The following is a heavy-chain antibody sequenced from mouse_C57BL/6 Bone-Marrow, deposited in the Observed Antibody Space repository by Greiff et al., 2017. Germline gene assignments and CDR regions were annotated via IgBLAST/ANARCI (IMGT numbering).Heavy chain of an antibody. CDR2: IDPSDSET. CDR1: GYTFTSYW. Sequence: QVQLQQPGAELVRPGSSVKLSCKASGYTFTSYWMHWVKQRPIQGLEWIGNIDPSDSETHYNQKFKDKATLTVDKSSSTAYMQLSSLTSEDSAVYDCAREGDYGFFAYWGQGTLVTVSA. V-gene: IGHV1-52*01. D-gene: IGHD2-2*01. CDR3: AREGDYGFFAY. J-gene: IGHJ3*01.